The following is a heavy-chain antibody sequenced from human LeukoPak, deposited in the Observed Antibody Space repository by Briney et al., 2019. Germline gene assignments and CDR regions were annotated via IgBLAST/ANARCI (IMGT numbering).Heavy chain of an antibody. V-gene: IGHV3-15*01. Sequence: GGSLRLSCSSSGFNLSNAWMSWVRQAPGKGQERVGRIKSKTDGGTTDYAAPVKGRFTISRDDSKNTLYLQMNSLKTEDTAVYYCSFSSSRGCWGQGTLVTVSS. D-gene: IGHD6-13*01. CDR3: SFSSSRGC. CDR2: IKSKTDGGTT. J-gene: IGHJ4*02. CDR1: GFNLSNAW.